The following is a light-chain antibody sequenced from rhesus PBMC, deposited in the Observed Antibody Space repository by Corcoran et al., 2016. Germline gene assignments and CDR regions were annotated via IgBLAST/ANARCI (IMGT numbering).Light chain of an antibody. CDR1: QGISSY. V-gene: IGKV1-25*01. CDR2: YAT. CDR3: QQYNSLIT. J-gene: IGKJ3*01. Sequence: DIQMTQSPSSVSASVGDRVTITCRASQGISSYLAWYQQKPGKAPKVLIYYATTLQSGVPSRFSGRGSGTEFTHTISSLQPEDFATDYCQQYNSLITFGPGTKLDIK.